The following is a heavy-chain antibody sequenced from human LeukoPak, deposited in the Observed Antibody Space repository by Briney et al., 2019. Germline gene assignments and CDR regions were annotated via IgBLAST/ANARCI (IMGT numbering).Heavy chain of an antibody. V-gene: IGHV3-7*01. Sequence: PGGSLRLSCAASGFTFSSYWMSWVRQAPGKGLEWVANIKQDGSEKYYVDSVKGRFTISRDNAKNSLYLQMNSLRAEDTAVYYCARDTYCTNGVCRLDVWGQGTTVTVSS. CDR3: ARDTYCTNGVCRLDV. J-gene: IGHJ6*02. CDR1: GFTFSSYW. CDR2: IKQDGSEK. D-gene: IGHD2-8*01.